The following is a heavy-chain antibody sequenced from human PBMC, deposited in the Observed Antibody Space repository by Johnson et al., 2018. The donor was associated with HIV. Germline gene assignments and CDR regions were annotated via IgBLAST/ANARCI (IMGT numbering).Heavy chain of an antibody. D-gene: IGHD1-26*01. Sequence: VQLVESGGGVVQPGRSLRLSCAASGFTLSSYAMHWVRQAPGKGLEWVAVISYDGSNKYYADSVKGRFTISRDNAKNSLYLQMNSLRAEDTAVYYCARDRSDIFAFDIWGQGTMVTVSS. CDR2: ISYDGSNK. V-gene: IGHV3-30*04. CDR1: GFTLSSYA. CDR3: ARDRSDIFAFDI. J-gene: IGHJ3*02.